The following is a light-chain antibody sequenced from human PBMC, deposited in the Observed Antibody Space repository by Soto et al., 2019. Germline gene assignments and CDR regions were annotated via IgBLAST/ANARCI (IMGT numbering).Light chain of an antibody. V-gene: IGKV3-15*01. CDR2: DAS. Sequence: EIVMTQSPATLSVSPGESATLSCRASQSVSSNLAWHQQKPGQAPRILMYDASTRATGISARFSGSGSGTEFTLTISSLQSEDFAVYYCQQYNDWPPWTFGQGTKVEIK. J-gene: IGKJ1*01. CDR1: QSVSSN. CDR3: QQYNDWPPWT.